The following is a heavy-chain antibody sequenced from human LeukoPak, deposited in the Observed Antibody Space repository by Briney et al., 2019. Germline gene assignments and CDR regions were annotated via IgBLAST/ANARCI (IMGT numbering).Heavy chain of an antibody. CDR2: INHSGST. CDR3: ARHYSGYDYDY. V-gene: IGHV4-34*01. D-gene: IGHD5-12*01. Sequence: KPSETLSLTCAVYGGSFSGYYWGWIRQPPGKGLEWIGEINHSGSTNYNPSLKSRVTISVDTSKNQFSLKLSSVTAADTAVYYCARHYSGYDYDYWGQGTLVTVSS. J-gene: IGHJ4*02. CDR1: GGSFSGYY.